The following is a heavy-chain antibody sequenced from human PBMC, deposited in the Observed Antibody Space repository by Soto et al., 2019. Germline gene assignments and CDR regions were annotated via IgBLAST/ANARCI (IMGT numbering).Heavy chain of an antibody. Sequence: PGHSLKISFKGSGDIFTNHWIAWVRETPWKGLEWMGIIYPPDSDTTYSPSFLGQVTISADKSISTAYLECSSLEASDTAMYYCARATSCTNTHCSPLGYWGRGTLVNVGS. V-gene: IGHV5-51*01. D-gene: IGHD2-8*01. CDR1: GDIFTNHW. J-gene: IGHJ4*02. CDR3: ARATSCTNTHCSPLGY. CDR2: IYPPDSDT.